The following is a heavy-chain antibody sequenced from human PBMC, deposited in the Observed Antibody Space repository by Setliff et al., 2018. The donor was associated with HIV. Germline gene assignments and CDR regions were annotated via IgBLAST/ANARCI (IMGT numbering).Heavy chain of an antibody. CDR3: TRRDVSPLWFGQFDY. CDR2: VYHRGET. CDR1: GFSMSNFYY. Sequence: SETLSLTCDVSGFSMSNFYYWGRIRQPPGKGLEWIGSVYHRGETYYKPSLKGRVTISIDSSKSQISLNVTSVTAADTAVYYCTRRDVSPLWFGQFDYWGQGILVTVSS. J-gene: IGHJ4*02. D-gene: IGHD3-10*01. V-gene: IGHV4-38-2*01.